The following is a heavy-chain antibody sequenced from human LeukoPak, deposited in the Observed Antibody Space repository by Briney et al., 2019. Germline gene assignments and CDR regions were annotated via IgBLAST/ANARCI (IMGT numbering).Heavy chain of an antibody. Sequence: PSETLSLTCTVSGGSISSGSYYWNWIRQPAGKGLEWIGRIYTSGSTNYNPSLKSRVTISVDTSRNQFSLRLTSVTAADTAVYYCARGQYCSTTTCYSARRYFDFWGQGTLVTVSS. V-gene: IGHV4-61*02. CDR1: GGSISSGSYY. CDR2: IYTSGST. D-gene: IGHD2-2*01. J-gene: IGHJ4*02. CDR3: ARGQYCSTTTCYSARRYFDF.